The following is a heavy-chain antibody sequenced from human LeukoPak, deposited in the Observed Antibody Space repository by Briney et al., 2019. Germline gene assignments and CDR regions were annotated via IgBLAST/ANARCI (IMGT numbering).Heavy chain of an antibody. V-gene: IGHV3-30-3*01. J-gene: IGHJ6*02. CDR1: GFTFSSYA. D-gene: IGHD4-17*01. CDR2: ISYDGSNK. CDR3: ARGADTGGRTSKTRGYGDYYYYYGMDV. Sequence: PGGSLRLSCAASGFTFSSYAMHWVRQAPGKGLEWVAVISYDGSNKYYADSVKGRFTISRDNSKNTLYLQMNSLRAEDTAVYYCARGADTGGRTSKTRGYGDYYYYYGMDVWGQGTTVTVSS.